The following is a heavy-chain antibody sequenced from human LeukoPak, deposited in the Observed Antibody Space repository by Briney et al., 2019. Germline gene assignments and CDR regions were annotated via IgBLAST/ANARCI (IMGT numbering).Heavy chain of an antibody. D-gene: IGHD3-16*01. J-gene: IGHJ4*01. V-gene: IGHV3-15*01. CDR3: TTDPGTMGLGIDY. CDR2: IKSKTDGGTT. Sequence: KGQEWGGRIKSKTDGGTTDYAAPVKGRFTISRDDSNNTLYLQMNSLKTEDTAVYYCTTDPGTMGLGIDYWGQGTLVTVSS.